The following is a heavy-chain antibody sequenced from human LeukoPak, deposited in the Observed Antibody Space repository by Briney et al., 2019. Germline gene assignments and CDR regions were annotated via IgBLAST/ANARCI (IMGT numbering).Heavy chain of an antibody. Sequence: PGGSLRLSCAASGFTFSSYWMHWVRQAPGKGLVWVSRINSDGSSTSYADSVKGRFTISRDNAKNTLYLQMNSLRAEDTAVYYCATAQEWLREADYWGQGTLVTVSS. CDR3: ATAQEWLREADY. CDR1: GFTFSSYW. J-gene: IGHJ4*02. CDR2: INSDGSST. D-gene: IGHD5-12*01. V-gene: IGHV3-74*01.